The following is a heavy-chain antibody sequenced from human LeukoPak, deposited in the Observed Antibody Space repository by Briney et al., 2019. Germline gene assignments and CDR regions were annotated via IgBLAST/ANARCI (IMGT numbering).Heavy chain of an antibody. V-gene: IGHV1-24*01. Sequence: DPVKVSCKVSRYPLTALFMHWVRQAAGKGLEWMGGFDPEDGETIYAQKFQGRVTMTEDTSTDTAYMELSSLRSEDTAVYYCATPSIGYWGQGTLITVSS. CDR2: FDPEDGET. CDR1: RYPLTALF. CDR3: ATPSIGY. J-gene: IGHJ4*02.